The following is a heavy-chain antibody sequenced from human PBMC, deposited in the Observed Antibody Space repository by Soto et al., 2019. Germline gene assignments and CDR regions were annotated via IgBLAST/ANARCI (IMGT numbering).Heavy chain of an antibody. J-gene: IGHJ6*02. CDR1: GGTFSSYA. Sequence: SVKVSCKASGGTFSSYAISWVRQAPGQGLEWMGGIIPIFGTANYAQKFQGRVTITADESTSTAYMELSSLRSEDTAVYYCARGFEFVVVPADYYYGMDVWGQGTTVTVSS. D-gene: IGHD2-2*01. CDR2: IIPIFGTA. CDR3: ARGFEFVVVPADYYYGMDV. V-gene: IGHV1-69*13.